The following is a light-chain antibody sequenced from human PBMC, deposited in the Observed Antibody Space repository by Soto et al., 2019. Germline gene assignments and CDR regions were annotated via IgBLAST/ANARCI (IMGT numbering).Light chain of an antibody. CDR1: QGISTY. CDR2: AAS. V-gene: IGKV1-39*01. J-gene: IGKJ1*01. CDR3: QQSYSTTWT. Sequence: DSQMTHSPSSLSASVGDRVSITCRASQGISTYLNWYQQKPGKAPKLMIYAASSLQSGVPSRVSGSGSETDFTLTISSLKPEDFETYSCQQSYSTTWTFGQGTNVDI.